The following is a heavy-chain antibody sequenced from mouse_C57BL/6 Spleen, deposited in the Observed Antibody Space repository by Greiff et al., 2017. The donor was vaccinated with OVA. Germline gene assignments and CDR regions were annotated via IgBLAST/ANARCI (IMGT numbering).Heavy chain of an antibody. D-gene: IGHD1-1*01. CDR1: GYTFTSYW. V-gene: IGHV1-53*01. Sequence: VQLQQPGTELVKPGASVKLSCKASGYTFTSYWMHWVKQRPGQGLEWIGNINPSNGGTKYNEKFKSKATLTVDKSSSTAYMQLSSLTSEDSAVYYCAREGTTVPHWYFDVWGTGTTVTVSS. CDR2: INPSNGGT. J-gene: IGHJ1*03. CDR3: AREGTTVPHWYFDV.